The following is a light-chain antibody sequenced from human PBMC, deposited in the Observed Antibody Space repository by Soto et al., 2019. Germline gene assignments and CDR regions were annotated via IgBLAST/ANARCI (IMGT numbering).Light chain of an antibody. CDR3: QQYTGPPTT. V-gene: IGKV3-20*01. Sequence: EIILTQSPDTLSLSPGERATLFCRASQTVSSSYLAWCQQRPGQAPRLLIYGASTRAAGIPDRFSGSGSGTDFTLTITRLEPEDSAVYFCQQYTGPPTTFGQGTRLEI. J-gene: IGKJ5*01. CDR1: QTVSSSY. CDR2: GAS.